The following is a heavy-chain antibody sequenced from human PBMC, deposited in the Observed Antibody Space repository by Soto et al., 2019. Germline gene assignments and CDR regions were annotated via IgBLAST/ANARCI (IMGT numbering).Heavy chain of an antibody. V-gene: IGHV3-23*01. J-gene: IGHJ6*02. CDR2: IIDSGAST. CDR3: AKGRSYYYYYGVDV. Sequence: EVQLLESGGGLVQPGGSLRLSCAASGFTFSSCAMGWVRQAPGKGLEWVSDIIDSGASTYYADSVKGRFTISGDNSKSTLYLQMNSLRAEDTALYYCAKGRSYYYYYGVDVWGQGTTVTVSS. CDR1: GFTFSSCA.